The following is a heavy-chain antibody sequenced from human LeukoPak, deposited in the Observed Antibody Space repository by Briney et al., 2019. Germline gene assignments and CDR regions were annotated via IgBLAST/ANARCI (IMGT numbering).Heavy chain of an antibody. CDR2: IRSKAYGGTT. V-gene: IGHV3-49*03. Sequence: PAGTLSLSCTASGFTFGDYAMSWFRQAPGKGLEWVGFIRSKAYGGTTEYAASVKGRFTISRDDSKSIAYLQMNSLKTEDTAVYYCSLEEVSAMVRGVIRLMDYWGQGTLVTVSS. D-gene: IGHD3-10*01. CDR3: SLEEVSAMVRGVIRLMDY. J-gene: IGHJ4*02. CDR1: GFTFGDYA.